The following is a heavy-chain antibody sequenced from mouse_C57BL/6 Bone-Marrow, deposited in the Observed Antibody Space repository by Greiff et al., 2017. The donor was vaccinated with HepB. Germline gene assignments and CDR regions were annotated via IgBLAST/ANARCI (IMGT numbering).Heavy chain of an antibody. V-gene: IGHV14-4*01. CDR3: TTLYDYAAWFAY. J-gene: IGHJ3*01. D-gene: IGHD2-4*01. CDR2: IDPENGDT. Sequence: VHVKQSGAELVRPGASVKLSCTASGFNIKDDYMHWVKQRPEQGLEWIGWIDPENGDTEYASKFQGKATITADTSSNTAYLQLCSLTSEDTAVYYCTTLYDYAAWFAYWGQGTLVTVSA. CDR1: GFNIKDDY.